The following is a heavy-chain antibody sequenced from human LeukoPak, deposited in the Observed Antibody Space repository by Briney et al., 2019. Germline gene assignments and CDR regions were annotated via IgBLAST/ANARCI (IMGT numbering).Heavy chain of an antibody. CDR2: VSGSGGIP. Sequence: PGGSLRLSCVTSGFNFSNFVMNWVRQAPGKWREWISSVSGSGGIPYYAESVKGRFTVSRDNSKNTLFLHMNGLRVEDTALYYCAKDGRFGDFDHWGQGTLVAVSS. D-gene: IGHD3-16*01. V-gene: IGHV3-23*01. CDR3: AKDGRFGDFDH. J-gene: IGHJ4*02. CDR1: GFNFSNFV.